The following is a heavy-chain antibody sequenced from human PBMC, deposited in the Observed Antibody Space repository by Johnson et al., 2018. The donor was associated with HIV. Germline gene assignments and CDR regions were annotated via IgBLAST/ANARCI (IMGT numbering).Heavy chain of an antibody. CDR3: AKLQYVSSGSCYFDALDI. CDR1: GFTFSSYA. V-gene: IGHV3-30*14. J-gene: IGHJ3*02. CDR2: ISYDGSNK. D-gene: IGHD2-15*01. Sequence: QVQLVESGGGVVQPGRSLRLSCAASGFTFSSYAMHWVRQAPGKGLEWVAVISYDGSNKYYADSVKGRFTISRDNSKNTLYLQMNSLRAEDTAVYYCAKLQYVSSGSCYFDALDIWGQGTMFPVSS.